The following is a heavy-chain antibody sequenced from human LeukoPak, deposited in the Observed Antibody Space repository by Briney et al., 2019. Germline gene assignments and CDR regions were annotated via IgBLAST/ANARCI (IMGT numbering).Heavy chain of an antibody. D-gene: IGHD6-19*01. CDR1: GFTFDDYA. V-gene: IGHV3-9*01. Sequence: GGSLRLSCAASGFTFDDYAMHWVRQAPGKGLEWVSGISWNSGSIGYADSVKGRFTISRDNAKNSLYLPMNSLRAEDTALYYCAKGYSSGWFDYWGQGTLVTVSS. J-gene: IGHJ4*02. CDR2: ISWNSGSI. CDR3: AKGYSSGWFDY.